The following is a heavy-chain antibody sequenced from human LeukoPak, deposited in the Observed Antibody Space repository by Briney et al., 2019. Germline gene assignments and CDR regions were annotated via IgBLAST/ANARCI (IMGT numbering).Heavy chain of an antibody. Sequence: PGGSLRLSCEASGFTFSDHYMSWIRQAPGKGLEWLSYITSSGTTTSYADSVKGRFTVSRDNAKNSLYLQMNGLRADDTAVYYCVRGAGPLFDPWGQGTLVTVSS. CDR2: ITSSGTTT. V-gene: IGHV3-11*01. CDR3: VRGAGPLFDP. CDR1: GFTFSDHY. J-gene: IGHJ5*02.